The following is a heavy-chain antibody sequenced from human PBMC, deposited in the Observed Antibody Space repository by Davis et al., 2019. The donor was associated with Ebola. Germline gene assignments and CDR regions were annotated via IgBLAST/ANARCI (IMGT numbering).Heavy chain of an antibody. CDR2: VYHSGST. J-gene: IGHJ4*02. CDR3: ARHHGGNSGYDLDY. V-gene: IGHV4-39*01. D-gene: IGHD5-12*01. Sequence: SETLSLTCTVSGGSISSTNYYWGWVRQPPGKGLEWIGEVYHSGSTNYNPSLKSRATISVDTSKNQFSLILSSVTAADTAMYYCARHHGGNSGYDLDYWGQGTLVTVSS. CDR1: GGSISSTNYY.